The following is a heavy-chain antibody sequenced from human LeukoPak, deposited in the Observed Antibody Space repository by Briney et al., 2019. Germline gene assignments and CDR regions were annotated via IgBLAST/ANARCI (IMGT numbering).Heavy chain of an antibody. CDR2: INTEGSST. V-gene: IGHV3-74*01. J-gene: IGHJ4*02. D-gene: IGHD2-2*01. CDR1: GFTFSSYW. Sequence: GGSLRLSCAASGFTFSSYWMHWVRQAPGKGLVWVSRINTEGSSTRYADSVKGRFTVSRDNAKNTLSLQMNSLRDEDTAVYYCARARCSSTSCYELRFDYWGQGTLVTVSS. CDR3: ARARCSSTSCYELRFDY.